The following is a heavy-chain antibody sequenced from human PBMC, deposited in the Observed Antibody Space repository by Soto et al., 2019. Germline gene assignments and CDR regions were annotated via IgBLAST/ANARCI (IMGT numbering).Heavy chain of an antibody. V-gene: IGHV3-30*03. CDR2: ISYDGSNK. CDR1: GFTFSSNG. CDR3: ASFRITMVRGPNRKGSAFDI. J-gene: IGHJ3*02. Sequence: QVQLVESGGGVVQPGRSLRLSCAASGFTFSSNGMHWVRQAPGKGLEWVAVISYDGSNKYYADSVKGRFTISRDNFKNTLYLQMNSLRAEDTAVYYCASFRITMVRGPNRKGSAFDIWGQGTMVTVSS. D-gene: IGHD3-10*01.